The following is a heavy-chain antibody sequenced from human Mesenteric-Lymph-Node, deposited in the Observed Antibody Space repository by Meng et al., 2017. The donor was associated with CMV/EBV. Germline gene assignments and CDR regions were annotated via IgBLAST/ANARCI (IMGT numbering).Heavy chain of an antibody. Sequence: ASVKVSCKASGYRFTGYYIHWVRQAPGQGPEWMGWINSNSGGTKFAQKFQGRVTMTRDTSTSTANMELSGLRSDDTAVYYCARASIVATTELDYWGQGTLVTVSS. V-gene: IGHV1-2*02. CDR1: GYRFTGYY. CDR3: ARASIVATTELDY. CDR2: INSNSGGT. J-gene: IGHJ4*02. D-gene: IGHD5-12*01.